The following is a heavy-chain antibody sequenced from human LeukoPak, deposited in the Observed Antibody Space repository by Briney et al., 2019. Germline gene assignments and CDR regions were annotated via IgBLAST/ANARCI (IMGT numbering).Heavy chain of an antibody. CDR3: ARARDSSSWYLNYYYYMDV. V-gene: IGHV1-2*02. CDR1: GYTFTGYY. D-gene: IGHD6-13*01. Sequence: ASVKVSCKASGYTFTGYYMHWVRQAPGQGLEWMGWINPNSGGTNYAQKFQGRVTMTRDTSISTAYMELSRLRSDDTAVYYCARARDSSSWYLNYYYYMDVWGKGTTVTISS. CDR2: INPNSGGT. J-gene: IGHJ6*03.